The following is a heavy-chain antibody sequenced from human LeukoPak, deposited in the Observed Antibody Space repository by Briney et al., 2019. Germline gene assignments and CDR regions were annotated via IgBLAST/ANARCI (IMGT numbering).Heavy chain of an antibody. D-gene: IGHD3-10*02. Sequence: GGSLRLSCAASGFTFSSYEMNWVRQAPGKGLEWVSYISSSGSTIYYADSVKGRFTISRDNSKNTLHLQMNSLRAEDTAVYYCAKEMFGELLSGPRFSPWGQGTLVTVSS. J-gene: IGHJ5*02. CDR1: GFTFSSYE. V-gene: IGHV3-48*03. CDR3: AKEMFGELLSGPRFSP. CDR2: ISSSGSTI.